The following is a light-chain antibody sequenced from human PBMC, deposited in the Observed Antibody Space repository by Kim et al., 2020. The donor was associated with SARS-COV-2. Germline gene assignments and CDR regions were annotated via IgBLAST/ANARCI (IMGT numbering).Light chain of an antibody. CDR2: GKN. CDR1: SLRSYY. CDR3: NSRDSNDNVV. V-gene: IGLV3-19*01. J-gene: IGLJ2*01. Sequence: SSELTQDPAVSVALGQTVRITCQGDSLRSYYATWYQQKPGQAPILVIYGKNNRPSGIPDRFSGSSSGNTAYLTITGTQAGDEADYYCNSRDSNDNVVFGGGTKVTVL.